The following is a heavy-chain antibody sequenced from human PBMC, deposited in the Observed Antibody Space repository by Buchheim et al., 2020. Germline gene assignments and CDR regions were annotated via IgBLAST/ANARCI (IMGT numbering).Heavy chain of an antibody. CDR2: INSDGSST. J-gene: IGHJ6*02. V-gene: IGHV3-74*01. Sequence: EVQLVESGGGLVQPGGSLRLSCAASGFTFSSYWMHWVRQATGKGLVWVSRINSDGSSTSYADSVKGRFTISSDNAKNTVSLQMNSLRAEDTAVYYCAGHYQLPPPDYYYYGMDVWGQGTT. CDR3: AGHYQLPPPDYYYYGMDV. CDR1: GFTFSSYW. D-gene: IGHD2-2*01.